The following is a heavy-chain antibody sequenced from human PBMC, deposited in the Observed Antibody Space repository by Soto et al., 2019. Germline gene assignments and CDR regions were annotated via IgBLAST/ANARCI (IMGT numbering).Heavy chain of an antibody. CDR3: AKDRYYGSGRVDY. CDR1: GFTFSSYG. D-gene: IGHD3-10*01. Sequence: QVQLVEYGGGVVQPGRSLRLSCAASGFTFSSYGMHWVRQAPGKGLEWVAVISYDGSNKYYADSVKGRFTISRDNSKNTLYLQMNSLRAEDTAVYYCAKDRYYGSGRVDYWGQVTLVTVSS. V-gene: IGHV3-30*18. CDR2: ISYDGSNK. J-gene: IGHJ4*02.